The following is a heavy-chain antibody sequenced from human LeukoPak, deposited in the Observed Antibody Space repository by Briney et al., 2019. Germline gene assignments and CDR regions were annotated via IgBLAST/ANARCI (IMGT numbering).Heavy chain of an antibody. CDR3: ARVHYDSSGYYSLDY. Sequence: ASVKVSCKASGYTFTSYGISWVRQAPGQGLEWMGWISAYNGNTNYAQKLQGRVTMTTDTSTSTAYMEVRSLRSEDTAVYYCARVHYDSSGYYSLDYWGQGTLVTVSS. CDR2: ISAYNGNT. V-gene: IGHV1-18*01. D-gene: IGHD3-22*01. J-gene: IGHJ4*02. CDR1: GYTFTSYG.